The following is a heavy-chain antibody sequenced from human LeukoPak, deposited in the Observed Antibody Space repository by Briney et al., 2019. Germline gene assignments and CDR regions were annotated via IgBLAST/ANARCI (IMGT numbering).Heavy chain of an antibody. CDR1: GFIFSGYW. CDR3: ARDRNWATRNWYFDL. V-gene: IGHV3-74*01. CDR2: INSDGAGT. J-gene: IGHJ2*01. D-gene: IGHD1-14*01. Sequence: GGSLRLSCAASGFIFSGYWMHWVRQVPGKGLVWVSRINSDGAGTNYADFVKGRFTISRDNSKNTLSLQMDSLRAEDTAVYYCARDRNWATRNWYFDLWGRGTLVTVSS.